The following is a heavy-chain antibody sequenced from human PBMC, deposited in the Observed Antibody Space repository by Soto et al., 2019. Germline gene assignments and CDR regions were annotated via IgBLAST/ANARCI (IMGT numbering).Heavy chain of an antibody. CDR2: IIPILCTA. D-gene: IGHD2-15*01. J-gene: IGHJ1*01. CDR1: GGTFSSYA. Sequence: QVQLVQSGAEVKKPGSSVKVSCKASGGTFSSYAISWVRQAPGQGLEWMGGIIPILCTANYAQKFQGRVTITADESTSKAYRELSSLRSEDTAVYYWASGGRVVVAATPSFPRGGQGTLVTVSS. V-gene: IGHV1-69*01. CDR3: ASGGRVVVAATPSFPR.